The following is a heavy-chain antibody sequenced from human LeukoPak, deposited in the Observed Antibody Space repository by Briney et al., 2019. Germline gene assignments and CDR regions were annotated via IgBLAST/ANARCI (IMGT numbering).Heavy chain of an antibody. CDR2: IYYSGSP. CDR3: ARHAHRSGWYGLYFDY. J-gene: IGHJ4*02. V-gene: IGHV4-39*01. Sequence: SETLSLTCTVSGGSISSSSYYWGWIRQPPGKGLEWIGSIYYSGSPYYNPSLKSRVTISVDTSKNQFPLKLSSVTAADTAVYYGARHAHRSGWYGLYFDYWGQGTLVTVSS. D-gene: IGHD6-19*01. CDR1: GGSISSSSYY.